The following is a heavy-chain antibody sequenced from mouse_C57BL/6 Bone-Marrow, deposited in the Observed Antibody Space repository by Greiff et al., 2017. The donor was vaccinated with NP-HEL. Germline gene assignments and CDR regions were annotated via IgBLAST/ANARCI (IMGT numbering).Heavy chain of an antibody. V-gene: IGHV1-74*01. CDR2: IHPSDSDT. J-gene: IGHJ2*01. CDR1: GYTFTSYW. D-gene: IGHD1-1*01. Sequence: QVQLKQPGAELVKPGASVKVSCKASGYTFTSYWMHWVKQRPGQGLEWIGRIHPSDSDTNYNQKFKGKATLTVDKSSSTAYMQLSSLTSEDSAVYYCAIHYGSREENYWGQGTTLTVSS. CDR3: AIHYGSREENY.